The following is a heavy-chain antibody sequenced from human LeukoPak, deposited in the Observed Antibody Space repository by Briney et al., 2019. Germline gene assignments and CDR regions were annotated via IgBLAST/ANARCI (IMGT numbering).Heavy chain of an antibody. Sequence: ASVKVSCKASGYTFTSYGISWVRQAPGQGLEWMGWISAYNGNTNYAQKLQGRVTMTTDTSTSTAYMELRSLRSEDTAVYYCARVPTPDIVVVPAAARYFDLWGRGTLVTVSS. CDR3: ARVPTPDIVVVPAAARYFDL. J-gene: IGHJ2*01. V-gene: IGHV1-18*01. CDR2: ISAYNGNT. CDR1: GYTFTSYG. D-gene: IGHD2-2*01.